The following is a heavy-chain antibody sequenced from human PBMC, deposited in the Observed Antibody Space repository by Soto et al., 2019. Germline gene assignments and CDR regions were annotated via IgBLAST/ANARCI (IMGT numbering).Heavy chain of an antibody. CDR2: ISSSSSNI. D-gene: IGHD5-18*01. CDR3: ARRLDTAMVTSDDPVDY. J-gene: IGHJ4*02. CDR1: GFTFSSYS. V-gene: IGHV3-48*02. Sequence: GGSLRLSCAASGFTFSSYSMNWVRQAPGKGLEWVSYISSSSSNIYYADSVKGRFTISRDNAKNSLYLQMKSLRDEDTAVYYCARRLDTAMVTSDDPVDYWGQGTLVTVSS.